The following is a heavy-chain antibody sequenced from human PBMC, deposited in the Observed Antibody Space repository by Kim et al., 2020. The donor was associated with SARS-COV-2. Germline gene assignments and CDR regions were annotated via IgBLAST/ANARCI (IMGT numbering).Heavy chain of an antibody. CDR3: ASGRRYYCSGSYFGYYGMDV. J-gene: IGHJ6*02. Sequence: SVKVSCKASGGTFSSYAISWVRQAPGQGLEWMGGIIPIFGTANYAQKFQGRVTITADKSTSTAYMELSSLRSEDTAVYYCASGRRYYCSGSYFGYYGMDVWGQGTTVTVSS. CDR2: IIPIFGTA. CDR1: GGTFSSYA. V-gene: IGHV1-69*06. D-gene: IGHD3-10*01.